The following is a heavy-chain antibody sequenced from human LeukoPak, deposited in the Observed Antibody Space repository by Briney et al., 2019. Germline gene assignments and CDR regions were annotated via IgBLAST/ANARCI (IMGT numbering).Heavy chain of an antibody. CDR3: AKFKSPSAY. V-gene: IGHV3-23*01. Sequence: PGGSLRLSCTASGFTFSSYAMSWVRQAPGKGLEWVSAISCSGGSTYYADSVKGLFTISRDNSKNTLYLQMNSLRAQDTAVYYCAKFKSPSAYWGQGTLVTVSS. CDR1: GFTFSSYA. J-gene: IGHJ4*02. CDR2: ISCSGGST.